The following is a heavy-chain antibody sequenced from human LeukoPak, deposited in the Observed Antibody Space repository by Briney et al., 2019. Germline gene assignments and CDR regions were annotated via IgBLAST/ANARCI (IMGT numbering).Heavy chain of an antibody. J-gene: IGHJ4*02. CDR1: GFTLSSNY. CDR2: IYTDGRT. D-gene: IGHD6-13*01. Sequence: GGSLRLSCAASGFTLSSNYMGWVRPAPGEGLEWVSVIYTDGRTYSADSMKGRFTLSRDNSKNTLYLQMSSLRAEDTAVYYCARRRAASWSFDSWGQGTLVTVSS. V-gene: IGHV3-66*04. CDR3: ARRRAASWSFDS.